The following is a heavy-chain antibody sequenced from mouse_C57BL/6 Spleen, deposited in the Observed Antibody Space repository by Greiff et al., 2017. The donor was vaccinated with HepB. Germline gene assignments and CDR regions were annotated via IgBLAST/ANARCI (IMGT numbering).Heavy chain of an antibody. Sequence: VQLQQPGAELVMPGASVKLSCKASGYTFTSYWMHWVKQRPGQGLEWIGEIDPSDSYTNYNQKFKGKSTLTVDKSSSTAYMQLSSLTSEDSAVYYCARRETHFDVWGTGTTVTVSS. V-gene: IGHV1-69*01. J-gene: IGHJ1*03. CDR1: GYTFTSYW. CDR3: ARRETHFDV. CDR2: IDPSDSYT.